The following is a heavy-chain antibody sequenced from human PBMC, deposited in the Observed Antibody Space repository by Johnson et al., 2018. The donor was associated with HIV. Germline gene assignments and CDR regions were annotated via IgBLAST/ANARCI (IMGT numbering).Heavy chain of an antibody. CDR1: GFAFSNYG. CDR2: ISFDGSHK. V-gene: IGHV3-30*03. CDR3: ARRADAFDI. J-gene: IGHJ3*02. Sequence: HVQLVESGGGVAQPGRSLRLSCAASGFAFSNYGMHWVRQAPVKGLEWVAVISFDGSHKYYTDSVKGLSTISRDNSNNTLYLHMNRLRPDDTGVYYCARRADAFDIWGQGTMVTVSS.